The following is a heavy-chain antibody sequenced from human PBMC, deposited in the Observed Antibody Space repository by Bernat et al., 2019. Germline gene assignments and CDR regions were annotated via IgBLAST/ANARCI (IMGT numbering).Heavy chain of an antibody. CDR1: GGSLSSDNFY. CDR2: IRYSGTT. D-gene: IGHD1-1*01. Sequence: QVQLQESGPGLVKPSETLSLTCTVSGGSLSSDNFYWTWIRQPPGKGLEWIGHIRYSGTTNSNPSLESRVTISVDTSKNQFSLKLNAVTAAATAGYYCARGDWKPLDRWGQGTLVTVSS. J-gene: IGHJ5*02. CDR3: ARGDWKPLDR. V-gene: IGHV4-61*01.